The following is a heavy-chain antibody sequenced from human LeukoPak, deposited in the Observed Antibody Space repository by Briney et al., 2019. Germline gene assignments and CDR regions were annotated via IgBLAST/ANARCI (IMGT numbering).Heavy chain of an antibody. CDR3: AKKPATIKFPFDN. V-gene: IGHV3-23*01. CDR1: GFNFNNYA. CDR2: ISGSGDST. D-gene: IGHD5-24*01. Sequence: WGSLRLSCAASGFNFNNYAMTWVRQAPGKGLEWVSSISGSGDSTNFADSVKGRFTISRDNSKNTLHLQMDSLRAEDTAVYYCAKKPATIKFPFDNWGQGTLVTVSP. J-gene: IGHJ4*02.